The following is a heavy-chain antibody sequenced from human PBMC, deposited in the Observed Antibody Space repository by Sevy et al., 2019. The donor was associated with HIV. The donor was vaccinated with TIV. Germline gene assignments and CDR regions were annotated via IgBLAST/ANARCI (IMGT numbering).Heavy chain of an antibody. CDR3: VTEFFSGWPFDY. CDR1: GITFSNAW. D-gene: IGHD3-22*01. V-gene: IGHV3-15*01. Sequence: GGSLSLSCVASGITFSNAWMNWVRQAPGKGLEWVGRIQTKIDGGTTDYSAPVKGRLSITRDDSKNTLLLQMTGLKTDDTAFYYCVTEFFSGWPFDYWGQGTLVTVSS. CDR2: IQTKIDGGTT. J-gene: IGHJ4*02.